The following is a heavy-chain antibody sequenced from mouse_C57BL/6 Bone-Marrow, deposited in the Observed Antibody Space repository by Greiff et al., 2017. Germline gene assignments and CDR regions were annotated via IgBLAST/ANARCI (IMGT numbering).Heavy chain of an antibody. J-gene: IGHJ2*01. V-gene: IGHV1-9*01. Sequence: QVQLQQSGAELMKPGASVKLSCTATGYTFTGYWIEWVKQRPGHGLEWIGEILPGSGSTNYTEKFQCQATFTAATSSNTASMQLSSLTTEDSAIYYCAGVDYFDYWGQGTTLTVSS. CDR1: GYTFTGYW. CDR2: ILPGSGST. CDR3: AGVDYFDY.